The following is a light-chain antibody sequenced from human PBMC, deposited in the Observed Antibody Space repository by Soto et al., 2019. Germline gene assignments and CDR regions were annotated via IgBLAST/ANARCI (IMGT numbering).Light chain of an antibody. J-gene: IGKJ1*01. CDR1: QSVGSY. V-gene: IGKV3D-20*02. Sequence: EIVLTQSPGTLSLSPGERATLSCRSSQSVGSYLAWYQQQPGQAPRLLISDTSSRATGIPDRFSGRESGTDFTLTNSSLQPEDFATYYCQQSYSTRGFGQGTKVDIK. CDR3: QQSYSTRG. CDR2: DTS.